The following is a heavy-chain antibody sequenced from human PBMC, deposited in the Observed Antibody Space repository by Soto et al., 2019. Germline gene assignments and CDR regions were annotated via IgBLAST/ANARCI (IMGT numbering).Heavy chain of an antibody. CDR1: GFTFSNAW. D-gene: IGHD3-22*01. CDR2: IKSKTDGGTT. V-gene: IGHV3-15*07. CDR3: TTDDYYDSSGYNYYYGMDV. Sequence: GGSLRLSCAASGFTFSNAWMNWVRQAPGKGLEWVGRIKSKTDGGTTDYAAPVKGRFTISRDDSKNTLYLQMNSLKTEDTAVYYCTTDDYYDSSGYNYYYGMDVWGQGTTVTVSS. J-gene: IGHJ6*02.